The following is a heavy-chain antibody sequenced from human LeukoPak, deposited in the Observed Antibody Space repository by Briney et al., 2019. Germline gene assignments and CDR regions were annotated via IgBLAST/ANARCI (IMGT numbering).Heavy chain of an antibody. CDR3: ARNGVIGFDY. CDR2: IKEDGSEK. CDR1: GFTFSKYW. V-gene: IGHV3-7*04. D-gene: IGHD3-22*01. J-gene: IGHJ4*02. Sequence: GGSARLSCADSGFTFSKYWMSWVRQAPGKGLEWVARIKEDGSEKYYVDSVKGRFTISRDNTKNSMYLQMNSLRAEDTAVYYCARNGVIGFDYWGQGTLATVSS.